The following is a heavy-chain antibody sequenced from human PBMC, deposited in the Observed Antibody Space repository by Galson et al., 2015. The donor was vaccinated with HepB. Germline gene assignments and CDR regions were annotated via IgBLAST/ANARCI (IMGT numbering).Heavy chain of an antibody. CDR1: GFTFSSYA. CDR2: ISYDGSNK. V-gene: IGHV3-30-3*01. J-gene: IGHJ3*02. Sequence: PLRLSCAASGFTFSSYAMHWARQAPGKGLEWVAVISYDGSNKYYADSVKGRFTISRDNSKNTLYLQMNSLRAEDTAVYYCAREGGAFDIWGQGTMVTVSS. D-gene: IGHD1-26*01. CDR3: AREGGAFDI.